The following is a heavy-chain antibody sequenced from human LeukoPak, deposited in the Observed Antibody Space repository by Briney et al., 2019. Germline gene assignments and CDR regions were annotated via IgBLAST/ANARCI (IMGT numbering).Heavy chain of an antibody. J-gene: IGHJ4*02. V-gene: IGHV3-21*01. CDR3: ARETPASSGTIDY. CDR2: ISSSSSYI. D-gene: IGHD2-15*01. CDR1: GFTFSSYS. Sequence: PGGSLRLSCAASGFTFSSYSMNWVRQAPGEGLEWVSSISSSSSYIYYADSVKDRFTISRDNAKNSLYLQMNSLRAEDTAVYYCARETPASSGTIDYWGQGTLVTVSS.